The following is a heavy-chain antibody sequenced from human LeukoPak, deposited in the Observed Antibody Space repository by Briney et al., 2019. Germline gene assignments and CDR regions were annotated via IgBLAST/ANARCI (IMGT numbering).Heavy chain of an antibody. V-gene: IGHV4-59*01. J-gene: IGHJ5*02. Sequence: PSETLTLTCTVSGGSISSYYWSWIRQPPGKGLEWIGYIYYSGSTNYNPSLKNRVTISVDTSKNQFTLKLSSVTAADTAVYYCARDPYSSGWRNWFDPWGQGTLVTVSS. CDR3: ARDPYSSGWRNWFDP. CDR2: IYYSGST. D-gene: IGHD6-19*01. CDR1: GGSISSYY.